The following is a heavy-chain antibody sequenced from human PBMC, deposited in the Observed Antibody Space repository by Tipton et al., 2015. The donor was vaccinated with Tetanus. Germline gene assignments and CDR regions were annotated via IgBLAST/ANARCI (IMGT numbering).Heavy chain of an antibody. Sequence: TLSLTCSVSGDSISGYYWSWIRQPPGKGLEWIGSIYYSGSTYYNPSLKSRVTISVDTSKNQFSLKLSSVTAADTAVYYCARHHPLLWFGELLSALDYWGQGTLVTVSS. CDR1: GDSISGYY. D-gene: IGHD3-10*01. V-gene: IGHV4-59*05. J-gene: IGHJ4*02. CDR3: ARHHPLLWFGELLSALDY. CDR2: IYYSGST.